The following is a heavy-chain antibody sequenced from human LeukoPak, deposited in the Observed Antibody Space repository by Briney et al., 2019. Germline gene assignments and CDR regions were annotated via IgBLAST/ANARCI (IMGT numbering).Heavy chain of an antibody. CDR3: AREKLERHRLDP. CDR1: GGSFSGYY. D-gene: IGHD1-1*01. Sequence: KPSETLSLTCAVYGGSFSGYYWSWIRQPPGKGLEWIGEINHSGSTYHNPSLKSRVTISVDTSKNQFSLKLSSVTAADTAVYYCAREKLERHRLDPWGQGTLVTVSS. V-gene: IGHV4-34*01. CDR2: INHSGST. J-gene: IGHJ5*02.